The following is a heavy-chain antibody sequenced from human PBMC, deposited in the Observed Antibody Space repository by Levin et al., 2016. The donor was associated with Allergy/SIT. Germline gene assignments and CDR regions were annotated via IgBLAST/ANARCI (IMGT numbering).Heavy chain of an antibody. CDR2: IKQDGSEK. V-gene: IGHV3-7*03. Sequence: GESLKISCAASGFTFSNYWMTWVRQAPGKGLEWVANIKQDGSEKYYVDSVKGRFTITRDNAKNSLYLQMNSLRDEDTAVYYCARATRNAIELDYWGQGTLATVSS. CDR3: ARATRNAIELDY. J-gene: IGHJ4*02. D-gene: IGHD2-21*01. CDR1: GFTFSNYW.